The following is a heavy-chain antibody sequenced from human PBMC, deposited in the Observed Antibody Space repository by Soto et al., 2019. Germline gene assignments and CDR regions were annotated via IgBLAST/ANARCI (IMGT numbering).Heavy chain of an antibody. CDR3: ARGDEMTTDLTRFDY. CDR2: ISGYNGNT. V-gene: IGHV1-18*01. J-gene: IGHJ4*02. CDR1: GYTFTTYG. D-gene: IGHD4-17*01. Sequence: ASVKVSCKASGYTFTTYGISWVRQAPGQGLEWMGWISGYNGNTNYAQKFQGRVTMTRNTSISTAYMELGSLRSADTAVYYCARGDEMTTDLTRFDYWGQGTLVTVSS.